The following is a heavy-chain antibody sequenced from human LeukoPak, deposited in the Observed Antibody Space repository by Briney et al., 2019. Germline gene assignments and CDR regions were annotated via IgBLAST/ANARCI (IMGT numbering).Heavy chain of an antibody. V-gene: IGHV3-7*01. J-gene: IGHJ6*03. D-gene: IGHD6-19*01. CDR3: ARLNGQWLLHTDYYYYMDV. CDR1: GFTFSNYW. Sequence: GGSLRLSCAASGFTFSNYWMSWVRQAPGKGLEWVANVKQDASEKYYVDSLRGRFTISRDNAENSLYLQMKSQRAEDTAVYYCARLNGQWLLHTDYYYYMDVWGKGTTVTVSS. CDR2: VKQDASEK.